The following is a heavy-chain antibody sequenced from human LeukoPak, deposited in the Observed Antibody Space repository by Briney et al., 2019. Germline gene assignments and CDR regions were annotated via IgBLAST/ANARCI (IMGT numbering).Heavy chain of an antibody. V-gene: IGHV4-59*01. J-gene: IGHJ4*02. CDR3: ARDSGSGSWYDY. D-gene: IGHD6-13*01. CDR1: GDSISSYY. CDR2: IYHSGST. Sequence: PSEALSLTCTVSGDSISSYYWSWIRQSPGKGLEWIGYIYHSGSTNYNPSLKCRVTISIDTSKNQFSLKLSSVTAADTAVYYGARDSGSGSWYDYWGQGTLVTVSS.